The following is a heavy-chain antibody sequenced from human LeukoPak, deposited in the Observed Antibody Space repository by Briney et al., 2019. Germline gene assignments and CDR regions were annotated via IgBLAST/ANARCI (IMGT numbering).Heavy chain of an antibody. Sequence: SETLSLTCTVSGGSISSYYWSWIRQPPGKGLEWIGYIYYTGSSNYNPSLKSRVTISVDTSNNQFSLKLSSVTAADTAVYYCARTTIGVAGPYYYYYMDVWGKGTTVTISS. CDR3: ARTTIGVAGPYYYYYMDV. J-gene: IGHJ6*03. CDR1: GGSISSYY. V-gene: IGHV4-59*08. D-gene: IGHD6-19*01. CDR2: IYYTGSS.